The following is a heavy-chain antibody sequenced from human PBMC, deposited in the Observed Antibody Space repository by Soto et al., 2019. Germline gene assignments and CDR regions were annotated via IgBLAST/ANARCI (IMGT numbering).Heavy chain of an antibody. V-gene: IGHV4-30-2*01. CDR3: ARVAAAKRYFDY. Sequence: ASETLSLTCAVSGGSISSGGYSWSWIRQPPGKGLEWIGYIYHSGSTYYNPSLKSRVTISVDRSKNQFSLKLSSVTAADTAVYYCARVAAAKRYFDYWGQGTLVTVSS. J-gene: IGHJ4*02. CDR2: IYHSGST. CDR1: GGSISSGGYS. D-gene: IGHD2-2*01.